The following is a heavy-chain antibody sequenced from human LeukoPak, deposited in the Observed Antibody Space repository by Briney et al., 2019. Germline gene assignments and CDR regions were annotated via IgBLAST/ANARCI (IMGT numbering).Heavy chain of an antibody. J-gene: IGHJ4*02. CDR2: IYVSGRT. V-gene: IGHV4-61*01. D-gene: IGHD6-13*01. Sequence: SETLSLTCSVSGXSVTSGRYYWTWIRQPPGKGLEWIGYIYVSGRTNYNPSLKSRVSISVDTSKNQFSLKLTSVTAADTAVYYCAREDDNSSWLDFDYWGQGTLVTVSS. CDR1: GXSVTSGRYY. CDR3: AREDDNSSWLDFDY.